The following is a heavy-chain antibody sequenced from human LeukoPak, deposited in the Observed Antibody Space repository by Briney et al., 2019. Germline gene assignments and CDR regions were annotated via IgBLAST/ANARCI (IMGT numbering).Heavy chain of an antibody. V-gene: IGHV4-39*01. CDR1: GASIRNSRDY. Sequence: SVTLSLRCTVSGASIRNSRDYWGWIRQPPGKGLEWVGSIFFSGRTYYKPSLKSRAAISVDSSKNQFSLKLSSVTAADMAFYYCARHVEIAVAGPIEYWGQGTLVPVSS. CDR3: ARHVEIAVAGPIEY. CDR2: IFFSGRT. D-gene: IGHD6-19*01. J-gene: IGHJ4*02.